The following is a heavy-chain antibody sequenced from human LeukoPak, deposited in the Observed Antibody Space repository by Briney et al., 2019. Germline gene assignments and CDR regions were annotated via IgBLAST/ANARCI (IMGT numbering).Heavy chain of an antibody. CDR3: AREGYCSSTSCYPHRFDY. V-gene: IGHV4-61*02. Sequence: PSQTLSLTCTVSGGSISSGSYYWGWIRQPAGKGLEWIGRIYTSGSTNYNPSLKSRVTISVDTSKNQFSLKLSSVTAADTAVYYCAREGYCSSTSCYPHRFDYWGQGTLVTVSS. J-gene: IGHJ4*02. CDR2: IYTSGST. CDR1: GGSISSGSYY. D-gene: IGHD2-2*01.